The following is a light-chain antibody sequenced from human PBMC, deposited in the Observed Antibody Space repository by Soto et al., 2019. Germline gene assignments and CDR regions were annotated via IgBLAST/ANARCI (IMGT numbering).Light chain of an antibody. CDR1: QSVFQSFHRKNL. V-gene: IGKV4-1*01. Sequence: IVMTQSPDSLAVSLGERATINCRSSQSVFQSFHRKNLIAWYQQKPGQPPKLLFYWASARESGVPDRFSVSESGTDFTLTINSLQAEDVAVYYCHQYYSTPFTFGPGTRLDIK. CDR2: WAS. J-gene: IGKJ3*01. CDR3: HQYYSTPFT.